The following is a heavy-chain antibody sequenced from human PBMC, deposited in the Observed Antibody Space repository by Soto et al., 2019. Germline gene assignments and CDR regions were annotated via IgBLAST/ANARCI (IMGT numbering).Heavy chain of an antibody. J-gene: IGHJ6*02. Sequence: GGSLRLSCAASGFTFDDYTMHWVRQAPGKGLEWVSLISWDGGSAYYADSVKGRFTISRDNSKNSLYLQMNSLRTEDTALYYCAKDMAGRSSWYRRNYYFGMDVWGQGTTVTVSS. V-gene: IGHV3-43*01. D-gene: IGHD6-13*01. CDR3: AKDMAGRSSWYRRNYYFGMDV. CDR1: GFTFDDYT. CDR2: ISWDGGSA.